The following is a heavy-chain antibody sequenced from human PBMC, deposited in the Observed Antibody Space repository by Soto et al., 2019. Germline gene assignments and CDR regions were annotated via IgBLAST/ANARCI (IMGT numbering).Heavy chain of an antibody. D-gene: IGHD3-10*01. V-gene: IGHV4-39*01. CDR2: IYYSGGT. Sequence: QLQLQESGPGLVKPSETLSLTCTVSGGSVSSTSYFWAWIRQPPGKGLEWIGTIYYSGGTYYNPSLKSRITMSVDTSKNQFSLKLTSLTAADTAVYYCARRSGSFDPWGQGTLVTVSS. J-gene: IGHJ5*02. CDR3: ARRSGSFDP. CDR1: GGSVSSTSYF.